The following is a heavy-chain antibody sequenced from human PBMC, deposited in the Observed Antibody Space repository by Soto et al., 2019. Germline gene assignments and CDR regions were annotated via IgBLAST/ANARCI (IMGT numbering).Heavy chain of an antibody. Sequence: PGGSLRLSCAASGFTFSSYSMNWVRQAPGKGLEWVSYISSSSSTIYYADSVKGRFTISRDNVKNSLYLQMNSLRDEDTAVYYCARDRVGATTLDYYYYGMDVWGQGTTVTVSS. V-gene: IGHV3-48*02. D-gene: IGHD1-26*01. CDR2: ISSSSSTI. CDR3: ARDRVGATTLDYYYYGMDV. CDR1: GFTFSSYS. J-gene: IGHJ6*02.